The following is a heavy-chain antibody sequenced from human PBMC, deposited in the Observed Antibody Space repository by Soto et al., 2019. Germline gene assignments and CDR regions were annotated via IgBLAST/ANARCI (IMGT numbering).Heavy chain of an antibody. CDR2: INPSGGRT. V-gene: IGHV1-46*03. J-gene: IGHJ4*02. CDR3: ARDPVGGEYLDY. D-gene: IGHD3-10*01. CDR1: GYTFTSYY. Sequence: ASVKVSCKASGYTFTSYYMHWVRQAPGQGLEWMGIINPSGGRTSYAQKFQGRVTMTRDTSTSTVYMELSSLRSEDTAVYYCARDPVGGEYLDYWGQGTLVTVSS.